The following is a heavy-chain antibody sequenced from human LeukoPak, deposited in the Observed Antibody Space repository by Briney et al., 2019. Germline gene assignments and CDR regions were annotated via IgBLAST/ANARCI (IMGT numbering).Heavy chain of an antibody. D-gene: IGHD3-10*01. CDR3: ANYGSGSYLTTPGWSY. CDR1: GFTFSSYA. CDR2: ISGSGGST. V-gene: IGHV3-23*01. Sequence: GGSLRLSCAASGFTFSSYATSWVRQAPGKGLERVSAISGSGGSTYYADSVKGRFTISRDNSKNTLYLQLNSLRAEDTAVYYCANYGSGSYLTTPGWSYWGQGTLVTVSS. J-gene: IGHJ4*02.